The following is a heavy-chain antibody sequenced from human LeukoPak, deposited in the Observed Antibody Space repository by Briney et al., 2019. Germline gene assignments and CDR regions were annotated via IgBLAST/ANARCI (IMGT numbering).Heavy chain of an antibody. J-gene: IGHJ4*02. D-gene: IGHD1-14*01. CDR1: GGSLSTRNYY. CDR3: VRTCGRGSVDPGTSGYVEG. CDR2: VFYTGST. Sequence: PSETLSLTCTVSGGSLSTRNYYWDWIRQPPGKGLEWIGPVFYTGSTSYNSSLRSRVTMSVDTSTNQFFMRLNSVTAADTAIYYRVRTCGRGSVDPGTSGYVEGWGQGALVTVSS. V-gene: IGHV4-39*01.